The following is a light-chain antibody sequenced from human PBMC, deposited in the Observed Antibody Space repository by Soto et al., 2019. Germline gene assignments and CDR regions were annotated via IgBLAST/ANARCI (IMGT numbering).Light chain of an antibody. J-gene: IGKJ2*01. CDR2: YVS. CDR3: MQGTHWPPYT. V-gene: IGKV2-30*01. Sequence: DVVLTQSPLSLPVTLGQPASISCRTSQSLVYCDGNTYLPWIQQRPCQSPRRLIYYVSIRDSRVPDRFSGSRSGPDFTLKISRVEAEDVAIYYCMQGTHWPPYTCRQETKLEIK. CDR1: QSLVYCDGNTY.